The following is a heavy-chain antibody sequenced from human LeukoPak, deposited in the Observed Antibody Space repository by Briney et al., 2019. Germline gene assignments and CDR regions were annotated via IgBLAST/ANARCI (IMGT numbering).Heavy chain of an antibody. V-gene: IGHV3-7*01. CDR2: INKDGSDK. CDR3: AKVGAWELQRVFEY. J-gene: IGHJ4*02. CDR1: GFTFNDYW. D-gene: IGHD1-26*01. Sequence: GSLRLSCAASGFTFNDYWMTWVRQVAGRGLEWVANINKDGSDKYYVDSVKGRFTISRDNAKKSLYLEMNSLTVEDTAMYYCAKVGAWELQRVFEYWGQGALVTVSS.